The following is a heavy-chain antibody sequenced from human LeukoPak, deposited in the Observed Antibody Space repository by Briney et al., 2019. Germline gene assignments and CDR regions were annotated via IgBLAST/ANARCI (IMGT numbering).Heavy chain of an antibody. J-gene: IGHJ6*02. D-gene: IGHD6-19*01. CDR1: GFTVSDNY. V-gene: IGHV3-66*01. CDR2: LYSGGTT. Sequence: PGGSLRLSCAASGFTVSDNYMSWVRQAPGKGLEWVSVLYSGGTTYYADPVKGRFTISRDNSKNTLYLQMSSLRAEGTAVYYCVRDRWPGLGDFWGQGTTVTVSS. CDR3: VRDRWPGLGDF.